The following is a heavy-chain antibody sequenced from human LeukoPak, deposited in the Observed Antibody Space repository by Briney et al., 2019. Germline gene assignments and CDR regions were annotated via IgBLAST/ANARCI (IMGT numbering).Heavy chain of an antibody. Sequence: ASVKVSCKASGYTFTSYGISWVRQAPGQGLEWMGWISAYNGNTNYAQKLQGRVTMTTDTSTSTAYMELRSLRSDDTAVYYCARALWFGDYYYYYYMDVWGKGTTVTVSS. J-gene: IGHJ6*03. CDR1: GYTFTSYG. CDR2: ISAYNGNT. CDR3: ARALWFGDYYYYYYMDV. D-gene: IGHD3-10*01. V-gene: IGHV1-18*01.